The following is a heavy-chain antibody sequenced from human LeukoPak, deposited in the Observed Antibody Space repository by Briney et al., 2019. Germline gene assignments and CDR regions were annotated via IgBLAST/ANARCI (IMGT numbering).Heavy chain of an antibody. V-gene: IGHV1-2*02. CDR2: INPSSGRT. CDR1: GYTFTGYY. D-gene: IGHD3-16*01. CDR3: ARDTSEGDYAWWFDP. Sequence: ASVKVSCKASGYTFTGYYMHWVRQAPGQGLEWMGWINPSSGRTNYAQNFQDRVAMTRDTSISTAYMELSSLRSDNTAVYFCARDTSEGDYAWWFDPWGQGTLVTVAS. J-gene: IGHJ5*02.